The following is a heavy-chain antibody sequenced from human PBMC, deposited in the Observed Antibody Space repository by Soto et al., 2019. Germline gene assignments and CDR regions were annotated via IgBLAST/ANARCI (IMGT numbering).Heavy chain of an antibody. CDR2: ISSNSAYI. CDR1: GFTFRSFT. V-gene: IGHV3-21*01. Sequence: GSLRLSCAASGFTFRSFTMNWVRQAPGKGREWVSTISSNSAYIYYTDALRGRFTISRDNAKNSLHLQMNSLRAEDTAVYYCTRDASRDSSARGWFDPWGPGTLVTVSS. D-gene: IGHD6-13*01. CDR3: TRDASRDSSARGWFDP. J-gene: IGHJ5*02.